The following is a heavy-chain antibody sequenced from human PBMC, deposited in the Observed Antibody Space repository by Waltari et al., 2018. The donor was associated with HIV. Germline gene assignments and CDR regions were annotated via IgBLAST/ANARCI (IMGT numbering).Heavy chain of an antibody. D-gene: IGHD3-16*01. Sequence: EVQLVESGGGLVQPGGSLRLSCAASGFTFSTYWMHWVRQVPGKGLVWVARIKRDGSRTSYADSVKGRFTVSRDNAKNTLYLQMNSLRPEDSAVYYCATPIMIAFGGDDFWGQGTLVTVSS. CDR3: ATPIMIAFGGDDF. CDR1: GFTFSTYW. J-gene: IGHJ4*02. V-gene: IGHV3-74*01. CDR2: IKRDGSRT.